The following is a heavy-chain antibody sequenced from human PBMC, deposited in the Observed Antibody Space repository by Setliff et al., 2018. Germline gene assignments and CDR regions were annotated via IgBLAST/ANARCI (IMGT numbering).Heavy chain of an antibody. J-gene: IGHJ4*02. CDR2: ISWNSGSI. V-gene: IGHV3-9*03. CDR3: AKDINYYDSSGYDY. CDR1: GLTFDDYA. Sequence: PGGSLRLSCAASGLTFDDYAMHWVRQAPGKGLEWVSGISWNSGSIGYADSVKGRFTISRDNAKNSLYLQMNSLRAEDMALYYCAKDINYYDSSGYDYWGQGTLVTVSS. D-gene: IGHD3-22*01.